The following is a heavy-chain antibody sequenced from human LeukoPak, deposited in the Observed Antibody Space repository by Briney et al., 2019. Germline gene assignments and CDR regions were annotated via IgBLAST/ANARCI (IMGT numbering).Heavy chain of an antibody. CDR2: IRSSGTTI. J-gene: IGHJ4*02. CDR3: ALLAVASDFDY. CDR1: GFPFSIYE. V-gene: IGHV3-48*03. Sequence: GGSLRLSCAVSGFPFSIYEMNWVRQAPGKGLEWVSNIRSSGTTIYYADSVKGRFSISRDNAKSSLYLQMNSLRVEDTAVYYCALLAVASDFDYWGQGGLASVSS. D-gene: IGHD6-19*01.